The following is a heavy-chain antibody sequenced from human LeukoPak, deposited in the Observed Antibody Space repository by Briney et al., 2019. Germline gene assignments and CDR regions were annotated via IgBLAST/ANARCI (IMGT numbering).Heavy chain of an antibody. CDR3: ARASLTVTTFRFDY. J-gene: IGHJ4*02. D-gene: IGHD4-17*01. CDR2: INHSGST. CDR1: GGSFSGYY. V-gene: IGHV4-34*01. Sequence: SETLSLTCAVYGGSFSGYYWSWIRQPPGKGLEGIGEINHSGSTNYNPSLKSRVTISVDTSKNQFSLKLSSVTAADTAVYYCARASLTVTTFRFDYWGQGTLVTVSS.